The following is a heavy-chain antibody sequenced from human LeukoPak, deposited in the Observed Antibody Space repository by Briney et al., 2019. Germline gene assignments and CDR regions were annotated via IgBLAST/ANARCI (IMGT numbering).Heavy chain of an antibody. Sequence: GGSLRLSCAASGFTFNPYIMNWVRQAPGKGLEWVSSISGSSRNIHYAESLKGRFTISRDNAKKSLYLQMNSLRAEDTAVYYCAGSCTKGVCYGDWYFDLWGRGTLVTVSS. CDR3: AGSCTKGVCYGDWYFDL. D-gene: IGHD2-8*01. CDR1: GFTFNPYI. CDR2: ISGSSRNI. J-gene: IGHJ2*01. V-gene: IGHV3-21*01.